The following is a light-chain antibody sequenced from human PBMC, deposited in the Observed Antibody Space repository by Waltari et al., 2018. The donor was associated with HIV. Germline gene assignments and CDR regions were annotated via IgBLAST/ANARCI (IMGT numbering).Light chain of an antibody. CDR2: YNN. CDR1: SSNIGSKT. Sequence: QSVLTQPPSASGTPGQRVTISCSGSSSNIGSKTVNWYQQLPGTAPKLLIYYNNQRPSGVPDRFSGSKSGTSASLAISGLQSEDEADYYGAAWDRSLNGPVFGTGTKVTVL. CDR3: AAWDRSLNGPV. V-gene: IGLV1-44*01. J-gene: IGLJ1*01.